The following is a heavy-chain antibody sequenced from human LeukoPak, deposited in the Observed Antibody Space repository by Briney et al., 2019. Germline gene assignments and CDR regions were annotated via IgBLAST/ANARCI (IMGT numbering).Heavy chain of an antibody. V-gene: IGHV3-7*01. CDR1: GFTFNRYW. Sequence: PGGSLRVSCTASGFTFNRYWMSWVGKARGKGLEGVANIKQDGSEKYHVDSVKDRFTISRDNAKNSLYLQMNSLRAEDTAVYYCARSESAAFDIWGQGTMVTVSS. CDR3: ARSESAAFDI. J-gene: IGHJ3*02. CDR2: IKQDGSEK.